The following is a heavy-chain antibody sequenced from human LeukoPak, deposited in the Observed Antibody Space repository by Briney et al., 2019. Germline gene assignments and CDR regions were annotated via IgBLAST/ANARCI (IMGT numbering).Heavy chain of an antibody. V-gene: IGHV3-23*01. J-gene: IGHJ4*02. CDR1: GFTFSSYG. Sequence: GGSLRLSCAASGFTFSSYGMSWVRQAPGKGLEWVSAISGSGGSTYYADSVKGRFTISRDNSKNTLYLQMNSLRAEDTAVYYCAKDRGGSGSLDYWGQGTLVTVSS. CDR3: AKDRGGSGSLDY. CDR2: ISGSGGST. D-gene: IGHD3-10*01.